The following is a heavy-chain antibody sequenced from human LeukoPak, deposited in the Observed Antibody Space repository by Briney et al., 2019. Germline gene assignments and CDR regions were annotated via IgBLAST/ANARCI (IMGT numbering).Heavy chain of an antibody. Sequence: GGSLRLSCAASGFTFSSYAMSWVRQAPGKGLEWVSGISGSGVSTYYADSVKGRFTISRDNSKNTLYLQMNSLRAEDTAVYYCARDRSSSWYRYFDYWGQGTLVTVSS. CDR1: GFTFSSYA. V-gene: IGHV3-23*01. J-gene: IGHJ4*02. CDR3: ARDRSSSWYRYFDY. D-gene: IGHD6-13*01. CDR2: ISGSGVST.